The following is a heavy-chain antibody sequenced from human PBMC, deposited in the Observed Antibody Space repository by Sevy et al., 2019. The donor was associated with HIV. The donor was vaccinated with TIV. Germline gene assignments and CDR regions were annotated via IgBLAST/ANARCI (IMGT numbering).Heavy chain of an antibody. CDR3: ARSESYATTLDL. Sequence: SETLSLTCTVSGGSISSYYWSWIRQPPGKGLEWIGYLHYSGSTNYNPSLKSRVTISIDTSKNQFSLKLSSVTAADTAVYYCARSESYATTLDLWGRGTLVTVSP. D-gene: IGHD2-15*01. J-gene: IGHJ2*01. V-gene: IGHV4-59*01. CDR2: LHYSGST. CDR1: GGSISSYY.